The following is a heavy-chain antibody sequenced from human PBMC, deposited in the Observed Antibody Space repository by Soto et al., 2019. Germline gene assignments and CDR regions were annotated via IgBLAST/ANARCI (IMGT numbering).Heavy chain of an antibody. J-gene: IGHJ4*02. V-gene: IGHV1-46*03. D-gene: IGHD5-18*01. Sequence: QVQLVQSGAEVKKPGASVKVSCKASGYIFTSYHIHWVRQAPGQGLEWMGLINPVDGSRIYVQGFQGRVTMTRDTSTRPVYMELSSLRSEDTAVYYCTRVDSGESSPFDYWGQGTLVPGSS. CDR2: INPVDGSR. CDR1: GYIFTSYH. CDR3: TRVDSGESSPFDY.